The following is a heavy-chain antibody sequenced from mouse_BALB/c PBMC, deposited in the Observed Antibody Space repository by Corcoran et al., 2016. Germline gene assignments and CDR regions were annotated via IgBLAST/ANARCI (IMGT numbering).Heavy chain of an antibody. D-gene: IGHD2-1*01. Sequence: EVQLLESGGGLVHPGGSRGLSCEGSGFTFRGFWMSWVRQTPGKTLEWIGDINSDGSAINYAPSIKDRFTIFRDNDKSTLYLQMSNVRSEDTATYFCMRYGNYWYFDVWGAGTTVTVSS. J-gene: IGHJ1*01. V-gene: IGHV11-2*02. CDR3: MRYGNYWYFDV. CDR1: GFTFRGFW. CDR2: INSDGSAI.